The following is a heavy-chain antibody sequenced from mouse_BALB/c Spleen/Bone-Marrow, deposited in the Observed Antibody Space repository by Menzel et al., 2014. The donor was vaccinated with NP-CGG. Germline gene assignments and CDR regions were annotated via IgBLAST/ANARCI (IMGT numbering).Heavy chain of an antibody. CDR3: VRRDYGYGGFAY. Sequence: EVQVVESGGGLAQPKGSLKLSCAASGFTFNTYAMNWVRQAPGKGLEWAARIRSKSNNYVTYYADSVKDRFTISRDDSQSMLYLQVNNLKTEDTAMYCCVRRDYGYGGFAYWGQGTLVTVSA. CDR1: GFTFNTYA. CDR2: IRSKSNNYVT. J-gene: IGHJ3*01. V-gene: IGHV10-1*02. D-gene: IGHD1-2*01.